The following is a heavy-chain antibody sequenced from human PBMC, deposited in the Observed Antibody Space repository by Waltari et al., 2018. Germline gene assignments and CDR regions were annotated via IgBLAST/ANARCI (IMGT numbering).Heavy chain of an antibody. J-gene: IGHJ4*02. CDR2: IYYSGST. CDR1: GGSISHGGYS. V-gene: IGHV4-31*03. CDR3: ARSNYDILTLIDY. Sequence: QVQLQESGPGLVKPSQTLSLTCTVSGGSISHGGYSLLWLRQHPGKGLQWIGNIYYSGSTYYNPSVKSRVTISVDTSKNQFSLKLSSVTAADTAVYYCARSNYDILTLIDYWGQGTLVTVSS. D-gene: IGHD3-9*01.